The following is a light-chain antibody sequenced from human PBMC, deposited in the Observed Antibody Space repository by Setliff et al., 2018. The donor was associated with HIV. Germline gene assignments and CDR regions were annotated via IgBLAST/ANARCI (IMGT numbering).Light chain of an antibody. CDR2: QVI. V-gene: IGLV2-14*01. CDR1: NSDIGGYNY. J-gene: IGLJ1*01. CDR3: SASRPSTNLVA. Sequence: QSALTQPASVSGSPGQSITISCTGTNSDIGGYNYVSWYQQLPGKAPKLMIFQVINRPSGVSNRFSGSKSGNTASLTISGLQAEDEANYYCSASRPSTNLVAFGTGTKVT.